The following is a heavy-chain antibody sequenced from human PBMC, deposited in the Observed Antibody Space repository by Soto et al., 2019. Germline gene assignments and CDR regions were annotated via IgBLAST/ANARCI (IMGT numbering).Heavy chain of an antibody. J-gene: IGHJ4*02. CDR1: GGSISSSNW. V-gene: IGHV4-4*02. D-gene: IGHD2-15*01. Sequence: SSETLSLTCTVSGGSISSSNWWSWVRQPPGKGLEWIGEIYYSGTTKYNPSLKSRVTISVDKSKSQFSLKLYSVTAADTAVYYCARDQGYCDGGSCYVFDSRGKGTLVTVSS. CDR2: IYYSGTT. CDR3: ARDQGYCDGGSCYVFDS.